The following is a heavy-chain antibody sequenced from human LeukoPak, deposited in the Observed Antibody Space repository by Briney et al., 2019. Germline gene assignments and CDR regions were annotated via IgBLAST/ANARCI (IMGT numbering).Heavy chain of an antibody. V-gene: IGHV4-34*01. CDR2: INHSGST. CDR1: GGSFSGYY. J-gene: IGHJ5*02. Sequence: PSETLSLTCAVYGGSFSGYYWSGIRQPPGKGLEWIGEINHSGSTNYNPSLKSRVTISVDTSKNQFSLKLSSVTAADTAVYYCARGQIDLRITMIVVVRNNWFDPWGQGTLVTVSS. CDR3: ARGQIDLRITMIVVVRNNWFDP. D-gene: IGHD3-22*01.